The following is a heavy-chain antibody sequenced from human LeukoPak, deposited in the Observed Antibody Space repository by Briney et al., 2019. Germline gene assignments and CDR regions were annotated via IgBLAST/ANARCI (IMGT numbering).Heavy chain of an antibody. CDR1: GFTFSSYA. CDR3: AKDFGVSYYDSSGLLDY. CDR2: ISGSGGST. J-gene: IGHJ4*02. V-gene: IGHV3-23*01. D-gene: IGHD3-22*01. Sequence: GGSLRLSCAASGFTFSSYAMSWVRQAPGKGLEWVAAISGSGGSTYYADSVKGRFTISRENSKNTLYLQMNSLRAEDTAVYYCAKDFGVSYYDSSGLLDYWGQGTLVTGSS.